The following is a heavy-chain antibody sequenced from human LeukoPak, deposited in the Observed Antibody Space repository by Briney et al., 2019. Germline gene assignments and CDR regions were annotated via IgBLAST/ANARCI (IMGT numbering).Heavy chain of an antibody. CDR1: GGSFSGYY. V-gene: IGHV4-34*01. Sequence: SETLSLTCAVYGGSFSGYYWSWIRQPPGKGLEWIGEINHSGSTNYNPSLKRRVTISVDTSKNQFSLKLSSVTAADTAVYYCARRRWGSRDAFDIWGQGKMVTVSS. D-gene: IGHD2-8*02. CDR3: ARRRWGSRDAFDI. CDR2: INHSGST. J-gene: IGHJ3*02.